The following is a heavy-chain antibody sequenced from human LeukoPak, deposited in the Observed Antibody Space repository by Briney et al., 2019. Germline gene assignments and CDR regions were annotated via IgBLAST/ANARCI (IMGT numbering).Heavy chain of an antibody. CDR2: INTDGTVT. Sequence: GGPLRVSCAASGFTFSKYWMLWVRQAPGKGLESVSRINTDGTVTTYADSVKGRFTVSRDNADNTMFLQMNSVRDEDTAVYYCATKQWLAPPPDSWGQGTPVTVSS. V-gene: IGHV3-74*01. CDR3: ATKQWLAPPPDS. J-gene: IGHJ4*02. D-gene: IGHD6-19*01. CDR1: GFTFSKYW.